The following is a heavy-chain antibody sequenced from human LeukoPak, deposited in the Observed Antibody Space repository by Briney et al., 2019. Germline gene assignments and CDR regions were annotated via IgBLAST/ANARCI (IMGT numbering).Heavy chain of an antibody. V-gene: IGHV1-69*05. J-gene: IGHJ3*02. CDR2: IIPIFGTA. D-gene: IGHD5-12*01. CDR3: ARRGYSGYDSPIDAFDI. CDR1: GCTFSSYA. Sequence: SVKVSCKASGCTFSSYAINWVRQAPGQGLEWMGGIIPIFGTANYAQKFQGRVTITTDESTSTAYMELSSLRSEDTAVYYCARRGYSGYDSPIDAFDIWGQGTMVTVSS.